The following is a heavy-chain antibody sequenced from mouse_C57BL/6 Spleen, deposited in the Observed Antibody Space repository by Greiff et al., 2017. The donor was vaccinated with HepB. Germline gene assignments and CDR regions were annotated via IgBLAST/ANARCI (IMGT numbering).Heavy chain of an antibody. CDR1: GYTFTSYC. J-gene: IGHJ1*03. V-gene: IGHV1-72*01. Sequence: QVQLQQPGAELVKPGASVKLSCKASGYTFTSYCMHWVKQRPGRGLEWIGRFYPDSGGIKYNEKFKSKATLTVDKPSSTAYMQLSSLTSEDSAVYYCARVNTVVDWYFDVWGTGTTVTVSS. D-gene: IGHD1-1*01. CDR2: FYPDSGGI. CDR3: ARVNTVVDWYFDV.